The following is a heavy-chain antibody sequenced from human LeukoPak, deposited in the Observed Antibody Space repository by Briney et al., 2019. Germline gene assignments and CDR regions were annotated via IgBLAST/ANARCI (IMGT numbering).Heavy chain of an antibody. D-gene: IGHD3-22*01. V-gene: IGHV4-59*08. CDR2: INYSGST. Sequence: SETLSLTCTVSGGSISSYYWSWIRQPPGKGLEWIGFINYSGSTYYNPSLKSRVTISVDTSKNQFSLKLSSVTAADTAVYYCARAEDYYDSSGYYRPFDYWGQGTLVTVSS. J-gene: IGHJ4*02. CDR3: ARAEDYYDSSGYYRPFDY. CDR1: GGSISSYY.